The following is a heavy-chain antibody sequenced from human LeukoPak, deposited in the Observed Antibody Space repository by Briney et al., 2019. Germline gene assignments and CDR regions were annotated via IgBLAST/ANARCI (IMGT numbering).Heavy chain of an antibody. CDR2: INHSGST. D-gene: IGHD3-22*01. CDR1: GGSFSGYY. J-gene: IGHJ4*02. V-gene: IGHV4-34*01. CDR3: ARDRRYYDSSAYIRGFDY. Sequence: SETLSLTCGVYGGSFSGYYWNWIRQSPGKGLEWIGEINHSGSTNYNPSLKSRVTISVDTSKNQFSLKLSSVTAADTAVYYCARDRRYYDSSAYIRGFDYWGQGTLVTVSS.